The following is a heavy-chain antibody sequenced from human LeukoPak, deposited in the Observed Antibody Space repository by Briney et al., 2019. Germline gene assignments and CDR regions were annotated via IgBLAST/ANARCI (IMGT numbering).Heavy chain of an antibody. J-gene: IGHJ4*02. CDR2: IKQDGSEK. V-gene: IGHV3-7*01. CDR1: GFTFSSYW. D-gene: IGHD6-13*01. CDR3: ARDQDSSSWYGDFDY. Sequence: GGSLRLSCAASGFTFSSYWMNWVRQAPGKGLEWVANIKQDGSEKYYVDSVKGRFTISRDNSKNTLYLQMNSLRAEDTAVYCCARDQDSSSWYGDFDYWGQGTLVTVSS.